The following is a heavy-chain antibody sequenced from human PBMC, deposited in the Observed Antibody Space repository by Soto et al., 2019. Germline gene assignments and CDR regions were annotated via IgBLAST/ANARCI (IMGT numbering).Heavy chain of an antibody. CDR1: GFTISGKKY. V-gene: IGHV3-53*01. Sequence: DVQLVESGGGLIQPGEPLRLSCTAFGFTISGKKYVAWVRQAPGKGLERVSALYDIDGSFYPDYVKGRFATSSDSSKTTVYLQMNDLRPDDTAVYYCATWHEREPAYDVLCLGTTVTVSS. J-gene: IGHJ3*01. D-gene: IGHD1-1*01. CDR2: LYDIDGS. CDR3: ATWHEREPAYDV.